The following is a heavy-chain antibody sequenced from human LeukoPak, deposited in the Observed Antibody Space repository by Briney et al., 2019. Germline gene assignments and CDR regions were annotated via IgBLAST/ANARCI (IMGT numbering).Heavy chain of an antibody. V-gene: IGHV3-7*03. Sequence: GGSLRLSCAASGFTFSSYWMSWVRQAPGKGLEWVANIKQDGSEKYYADSVKGRFTISRDNSQSSLYLQMNSLRPEDTALYFCVKGWSSSGWTRNSGAGDYWGQGTLVTVSS. J-gene: IGHJ4*02. CDR3: VKGWSSSGWTRNSGAGDY. D-gene: IGHD6-19*01. CDR1: GFTFSSYW. CDR2: IKQDGSEK.